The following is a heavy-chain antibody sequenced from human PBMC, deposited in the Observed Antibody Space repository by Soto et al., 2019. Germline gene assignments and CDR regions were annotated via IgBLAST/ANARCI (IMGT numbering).Heavy chain of an antibody. CDR3: AKITHVYGEYYYYGMDV. V-gene: IGHV3-30*18. D-gene: IGHD4-17*01. CDR2: ISYDGSNK. CDR1: GFTFSSYG. Sequence: QVQLVESGGGVVQPGRSLRLSCAASGFTFSSYGMHWVRQAPGKGLEWVAVISYDGSNKYYADSVKGRFTISRDNSKNTLYLQMNSLIAEDTAVYYCAKITHVYGEYYYYGMDVWGQGTTVTVSS. J-gene: IGHJ6*02.